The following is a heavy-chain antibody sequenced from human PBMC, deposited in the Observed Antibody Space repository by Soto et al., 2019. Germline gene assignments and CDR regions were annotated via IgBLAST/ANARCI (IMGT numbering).Heavy chain of an antibody. CDR3: AALEGYCSGGSCQPYYYGMDV. D-gene: IGHD2-15*01. V-gene: IGHV4-31*03. Sequence: QVQLQESGPGLVKPSQTLSLTCTVSGGSISSGGYYWSWIRQHPGKGLEWIGYIYYSGSTYYNPSLKSRVTISVDTSKNQFSLKLSSVTAADTAVYYCAALEGYCSGGSCQPYYYGMDVWGQGTTVTVSS. CDR2: IYYSGST. J-gene: IGHJ6*02. CDR1: GGSISSGGYY.